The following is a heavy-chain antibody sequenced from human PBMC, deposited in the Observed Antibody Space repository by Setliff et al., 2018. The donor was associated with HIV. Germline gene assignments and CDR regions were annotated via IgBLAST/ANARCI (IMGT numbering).Heavy chain of an antibody. CDR1: GYTFTGYH. Sequence: ASVKVSCKTSGYTFTGYHMHWVRQAPGQGLEWMGWINPNSGGTIYAQKFQDRVTMTTDTSTSTAYMDLRSLRSDDTAVYYCAKCSEMLGTPATSSGYYCGWFDPWGQGTLVTVSS. V-gene: IGHV1-2*02. J-gene: IGHJ5*02. CDR3: AKCSEMLGTPATSSGYYCGWFDP. CDR2: INPNSGGT. D-gene: IGHD3-22*01.